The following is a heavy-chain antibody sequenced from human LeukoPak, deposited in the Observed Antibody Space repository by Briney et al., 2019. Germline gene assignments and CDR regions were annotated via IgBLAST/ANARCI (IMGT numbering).Heavy chain of an antibody. V-gene: IGHV5-10-1*01. CDR1: GYSFTSYW. CDR2: IDPSDSYT. CDR3: ARRVSSSSSRVNGLDWFDP. Sequence: GESLKISCKGSGYSFTSYWISWVRQMPGKGLEWMGRIDPSDSYTSYSPSFQGHVTISADKSISTAYLQWSSLKASDTAMYYCARRVSSSSSRVNGLDWFDPWGQGTLVTVSS. D-gene: IGHD6-6*01. J-gene: IGHJ5*02.